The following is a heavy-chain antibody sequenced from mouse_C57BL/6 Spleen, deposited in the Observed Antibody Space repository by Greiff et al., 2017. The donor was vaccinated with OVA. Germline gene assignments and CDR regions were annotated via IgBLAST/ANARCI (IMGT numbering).Heavy chain of an antibody. CDR3: ARGHYYGSSYPSDY. D-gene: IGHD1-1*01. CDR1: GYTFTSYW. Sequence: QVQLQQPGAELVRPGTSVKLSCKASGYTFTSYWLHWVKQRPGQGLEWIGVIDPSDSYTNYNQKFKGKATLTVDTSSSTAYMQLSSLTSEDSAVYYCARGHYYGSSYPSDYWGQGTTLTVSS. J-gene: IGHJ2*01. CDR2: IDPSDSYT. V-gene: IGHV1-59*01.